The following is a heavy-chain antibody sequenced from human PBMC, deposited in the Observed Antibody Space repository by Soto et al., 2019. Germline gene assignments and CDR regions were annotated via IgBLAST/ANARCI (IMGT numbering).Heavy chain of an antibody. CDR1: GGSISSGGYS. Sequence: SETLSLTCAVSGGSISSGGYSWSWIRQPPGKGLEWIGYTYHSGSTYYNPSLKSRVTISVDRSKNQFSLKLSSVTAADTAVYYCARGQVVAAQHWGQGTLVTVSS. CDR3: ARGQVVAAQH. J-gene: IGHJ4*02. CDR2: TYHSGST. D-gene: IGHD2-15*01. V-gene: IGHV4-30-2*01.